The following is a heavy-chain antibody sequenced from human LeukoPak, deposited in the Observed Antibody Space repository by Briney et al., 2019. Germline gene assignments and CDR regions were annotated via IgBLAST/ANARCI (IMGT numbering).Heavy chain of an antibody. D-gene: IGHD6-13*01. CDR3: AATGYSSSWATYNWFDP. J-gene: IGHJ5*02. V-gene: IGHV4-34*01. CDR2: INHSGST. Sequence: SETLSLTCAVYGGSFSGYYWSWIRQPPGKGLEWIGEINHSGSTNYNPSLKSRVTISVDTSKNQFSLKLSSVTAADTAVYYCAATGYSSSWATYNWFDPWGQGTLVTVSS. CDR1: GGSFSGYY.